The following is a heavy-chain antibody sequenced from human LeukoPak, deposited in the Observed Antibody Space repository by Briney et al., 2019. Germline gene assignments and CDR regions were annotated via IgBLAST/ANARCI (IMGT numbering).Heavy chain of an antibody. Sequence: GESLKISCKGSGYSFTSYWIGWVRQMPGKGLEWMGIIYPGDSDTRYSPSFLGQVTISADKSISTAYLQWSSLKASDTAMYYCARRYSSSWTKYYFDYWGQGTLVTVSS. V-gene: IGHV5-51*01. J-gene: IGHJ4*02. CDR3: ARRYSSSWTKYYFDY. CDR2: IYPGDSDT. D-gene: IGHD6-13*01. CDR1: GYSFTSYW.